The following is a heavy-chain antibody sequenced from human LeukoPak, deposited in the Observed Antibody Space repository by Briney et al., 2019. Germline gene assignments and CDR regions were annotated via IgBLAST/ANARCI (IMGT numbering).Heavy chain of an antibody. V-gene: IGHV3-66*02. Sequence: GGSLRLSCAASGFTVSSNYMSWVRQAPGKGLEWVSVIYSGGSTYYADSVKSRFTISRDNSKNTLYLRMNSLRAEDTAVYYCARDRRGVNYFDYWGQGTLVTVSS. CDR2: IYSGGST. CDR3: ARDRRGVNYFDY. J-gene: IGHJ4*02. CDR1: GFTVSSNY. D-gene: IGHD3-10*01.